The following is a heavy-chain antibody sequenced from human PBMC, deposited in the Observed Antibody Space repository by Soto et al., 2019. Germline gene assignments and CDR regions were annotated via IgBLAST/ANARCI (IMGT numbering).Heavy chain of an antibody. Sequence: ASVKVSCKASGYTFTSYGISWVRQAPGQGLEWMGWISAYNGNTNYAQKLQGRVTMTTDTSMSTAYMELRSLRSDDTAVYYCAREIVVVPAAIYYYYGMDVWGQGTTVTVSS. D-gene: IGHD2-2*01. V-gene: IGHV1-18*01. CDR1: GYTFTSYG. J-gene: IGHJ6*02. CDR3: AREIVVVPAAIYYYYGMDV. CDR2: ISAYNGNT.